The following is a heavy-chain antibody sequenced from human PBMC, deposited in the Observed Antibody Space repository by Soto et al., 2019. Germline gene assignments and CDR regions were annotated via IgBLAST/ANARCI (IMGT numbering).Heavy chain of an antibody. J-gene: IGHJ4*02. CDR2: ISGSDGKT. CDR1: GFSFGSYA. D-gene: IGHD3-3*01. CDR3: ARWSYLDY. V-gene: IGHV3-23*01. Sequence: GSLRLSCAASGFSFGSYALSWVRQAPGKGLEWVSAISGSDGKTFYADSVKGRFSISRDTSQNTLYLQMNSLRADDTAIYYCARWSYLDYWGQGTRVTVSS.